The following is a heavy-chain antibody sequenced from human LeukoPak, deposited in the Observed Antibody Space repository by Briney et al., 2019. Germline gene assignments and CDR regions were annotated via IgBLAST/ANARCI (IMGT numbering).Heavy chain of an antibody. Sequence: GASVKVSCKASGYTFTGYYMHWVRQAPGQGLEWMGWINPNSGGTNYAQKFQGRVTMTRDTSISTAYMELSRLRSDDTAVYYCARGPHKSYRRKELNWFDPWGQGTLVTVSS. CDR3: ARGPHKSYRRKELNWFDP. D-gene: IGHD1-26*01. CDR2: INPNSGGT. CDR1: GYTFTGYY. V-gene: IGHV1-2*02. J-gene: IGHJ5*02.